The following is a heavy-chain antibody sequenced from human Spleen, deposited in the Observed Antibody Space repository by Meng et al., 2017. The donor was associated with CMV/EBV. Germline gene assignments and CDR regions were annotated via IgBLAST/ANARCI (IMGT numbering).Heavy chain of an antibody. D-gene: IGHD1-26*01. Sequence: QVQLQQWGAGLLKPSETLALPCAVYGGSFSGYYWSWIRQPPGKGLEWIGEINHSGSTNYNPSLKSRVTISVDTSKNQFSLKLSSVTAADTAVYYCAGQISVGYFDYWGQGTLVTVSS. J-gene: IGHJ4*02. CDR3: AGQISVGYFDY. CDR1: GGSFSGYY. V-gene: IGHV4-34*01. CDR2: INHSGST.